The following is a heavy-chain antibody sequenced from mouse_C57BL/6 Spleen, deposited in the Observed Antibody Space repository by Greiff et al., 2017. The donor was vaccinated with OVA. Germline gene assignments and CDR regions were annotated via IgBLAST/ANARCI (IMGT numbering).Heavy chain of an antibody. CDR2: IDHANGNT. CDR3: ARGDGFAY. J-gene: IGHJ3*01. CDR1: GFYITNTY. Sequence: EVQLKQSVAELVRPSPSVSLSCTASGFYITNTYMHWVKQRPEQGLEWLGRIDHANGNTKYAPKFQSKATITADTSSNKTYLQLSSLTSEDTAIYYCARGDGFAYWGQGTLVTVS. V-gene: IGHV14-3*01.